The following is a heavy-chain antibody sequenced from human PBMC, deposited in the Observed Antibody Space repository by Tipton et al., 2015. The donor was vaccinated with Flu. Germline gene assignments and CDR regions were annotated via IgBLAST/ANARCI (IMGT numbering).Heavy chain of an antibody. D-gene: IGHD2-15*01. V-gene: IGHV4-39*01. CDR3: ATKEVSYCSGGSCYSYYFDY. CDR2: IYYSGST. J-gene: IGHJ4*02. CDR1: GGSISSSSYY. Sequence: LSCTVSGGSISSSSYYWGWIRQPPGKGLEWIGSIYYSGSTYYNPSLKSRVTVSVDTSKNQFSLKLSSVTAADTAVHYCATKEVSYCSGGSCYSYYFDYWGQGTLVTVSS.